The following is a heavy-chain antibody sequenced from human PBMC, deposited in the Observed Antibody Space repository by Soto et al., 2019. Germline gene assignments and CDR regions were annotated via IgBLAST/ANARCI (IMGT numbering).Heavy chain of an antibody. CDR2: ISGSGSDR. J-gene: IGHJ6*03. Sequence: EVQVLESGGGLVQPGGSLRLSCVGSGFTFSTYAMNWVRQAPGKGLEWVSGISGSGSDRYYADSVRRRFTISRDNSNNTLNLQMDSLRAEDTAIYYCTKTPRSYYYYMDVWGKGTTVTVSS. CDR1: GFTFSTYA. D-gene: IGHD3-10*01. CDR3: TKTPRSYYYYMDV. V-gene: IGHV3-23*01.